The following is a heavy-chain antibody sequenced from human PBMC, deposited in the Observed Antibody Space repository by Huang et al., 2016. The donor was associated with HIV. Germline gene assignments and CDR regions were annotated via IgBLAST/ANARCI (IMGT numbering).Heavy chain of an antibody. CDR2: ISDDGSEK. V-gene: IGHV3-30*18. CDR3: VKDQGHTFMVRYHFDF. D-gene: IGHD3-10*01. J-gene: IGHJ4*02. CDR1: GFTFSTYG. Sequence: CPASGFTFSTYGMHWVRQAPGKGLEWVTVISDDGSEKYYADAVKGRFTSSRDNSNNTLYLQMNSLRADDAAVYYCVKDQGHTFMVRYHFDFWGQGTLVTVSS.